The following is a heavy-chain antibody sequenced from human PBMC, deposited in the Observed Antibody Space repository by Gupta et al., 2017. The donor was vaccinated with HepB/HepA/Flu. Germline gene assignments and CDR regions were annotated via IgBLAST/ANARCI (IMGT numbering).Heavy chain of an antibody. CDR3: ARDRSGASFWFDP. J-gene: IGHJ5*02. Sequence: QVQLVESGGGVVQPGRSLRLSCAASGFTFSTYGMHWVRQAPGKGLEWVAVIWYDRSTAYNGDAVKGRFTISRDNPKNTLYLQMNNLTGEDTGIYYCARDRSGASFWFDPWGQGTLVTVSS. D-gene: IGHD3-10*01. V-gene: IGHV3-33*01. CDR2: IWYDRSTA. CDR1: GFTFSTYG.